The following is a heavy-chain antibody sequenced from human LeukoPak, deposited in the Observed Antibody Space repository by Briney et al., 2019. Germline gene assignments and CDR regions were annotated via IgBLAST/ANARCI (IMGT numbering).Heavy chain of an antibody. D-gene: IGHD5-18*01. CDR1: GFTLSSHS. Sequence: PGGSLRLSCAASGFTLSSHSMKWVRQAPGKGLQWISSISSSSIYIYYADSVKGRFTISRDNSKNTLYLQMNSLRAEDTAVYYCARGYGYSYGTYFDYWGQGTLVTVSS. V-gene: IGHV3-21*01. CDR2: ISSSSIYI. J-gene: IGHJ4*02. CDR3: ARGYGYSYGTYFDY.